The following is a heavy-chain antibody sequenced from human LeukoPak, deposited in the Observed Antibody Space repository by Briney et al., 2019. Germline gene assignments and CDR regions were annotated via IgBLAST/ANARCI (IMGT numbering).Heavy chain of an antibody. D-gene: IGHD5/OR15-5a*01. CDR1: GFTFSSYG. CDR2: ISYDGSNK. Sequence: QAGGSLRLSCAASGFTFSSYGMHWVRQAPGKGLEWVAVISYDGSNKYYADSVKGRFTISRDNSKNTLYLQMSSLRAEDTAVYYCAKKAGSGVYEAMNYWGQGTLVTVSS. CDR3: AKKAGSGVYEAMNY. J-gene: IGHJ4*02. V-gene: IGHV3-30*18.